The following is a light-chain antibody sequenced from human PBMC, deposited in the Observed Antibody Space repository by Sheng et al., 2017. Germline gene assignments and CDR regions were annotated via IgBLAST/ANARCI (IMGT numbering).Light chain of an antibody. CDR3: QQSNTYPWT. V-gene: IGKV1-5*03. CDR1: ESVSAS. Sequence: DIQLTQSPSTLSATVGDRVTITCRANESVSASLAWYQQKPGMAPKPLIYKASSLQSGVPSRFAGSAFGTEFTLNINNLQPDDFATYYCQQSNTYPWTFGQWTKVESK. J-gene: IGKJ1*01. CDR2: KAS.